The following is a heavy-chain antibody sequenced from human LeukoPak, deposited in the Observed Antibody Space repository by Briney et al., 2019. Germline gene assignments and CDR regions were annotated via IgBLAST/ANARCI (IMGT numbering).Heavy chain of an antibody. D-gene: IGHD3-10*01. CDR2: ISSGGSAI. Sequence: PGGSLRLSCAASGFTFSSYGMNCVRQAPGKGLERVSYISSGGSAIYYADSVKGRFTISRDNSENSLYLQMNSLRTEDTALYYCAKGKTFYGSGSYSDCWGQGTLVTVSS. CDR3: AKGKTFYGSGSYSDC. CDR1: GFTFSSYG. J-gene: IGHJ4*02. V-gene: IGHV3-48*03.